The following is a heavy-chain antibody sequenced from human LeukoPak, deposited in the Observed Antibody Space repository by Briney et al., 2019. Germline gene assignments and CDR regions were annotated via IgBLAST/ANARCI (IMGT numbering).Heavy chain of an antibody. V-gene: IGHV4-39*01. CDR1: GGSTSSSSFY. CDR3: ARLRAYYYDSSGYYNFDF. J-gene: IGHJ4*02. Sequence: PSETLSLTCTVSGGSTSSSSFYWGRIRQPPGKGLECIGRISYSGRTYYNPSLQSRVTISVDTSKNQFSLRLSSVTAADTAVYYCARLRAYYYDSSGYYNFDFWGQGTLVTVSS. D-gene: IGHD3-22*01. CDR2: ISYSGRT.